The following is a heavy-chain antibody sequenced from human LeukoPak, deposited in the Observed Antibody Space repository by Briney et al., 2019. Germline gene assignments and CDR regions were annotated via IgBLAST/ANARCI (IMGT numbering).Heavy chain of an antibody. CDR3: ARVIRVLVVPAALPDY. J-gene: IGHJ4*02. CDR1: GFTFSSYW. D-gene: IGHD2-2*01. Sequence: PGGSLRLSCAASGFTFSSYWMSWVRQAPGKGLEWVANIKQDGSEKYYVDSVKGRFTISRDNAKNSLYLQMNSLRAEDTAVYYCARVIRVLVVPAALPDYWGQGTPVTVSS. CDR2: IKQDGSEK. V-gene: IGHV3-7*05.